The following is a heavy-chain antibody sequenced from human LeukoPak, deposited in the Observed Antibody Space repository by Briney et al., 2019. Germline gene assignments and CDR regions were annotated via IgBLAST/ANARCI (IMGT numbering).Heavy chain of an antibody. CDR3: ARFATSTVTTFTYYYYGMDV. Sequence: PGGSLRLSCAASGFTFSSYGMHWVRQAPGKGLEWVSYISSSGSTIYYADSVKGRFTISRDNAKNSLYLQMNSLRAEDTAVYYCARFATSTVTTFTYYYYGMDVWGQGTTVTVSS. CDR2: ISSSGSTI. V-gene: IGHV3-48*04. J-gene: IGHJ6*02. CDR1: GFTFSSYG. D-gene: IGHD4-17*01.